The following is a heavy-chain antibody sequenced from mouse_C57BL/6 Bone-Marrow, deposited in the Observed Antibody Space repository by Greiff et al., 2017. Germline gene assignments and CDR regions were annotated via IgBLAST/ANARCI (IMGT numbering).Heavy chain of an antibody. CDR1: GFTFSDAW. CDR3: ADDGGFYAMDY. CDR2: IRNKANNHAT. D-gene: IGHD2-3*01. Sequence: EVKLVESGGGLVQPGGSMKLSCAASGFTFSDAWMDWVRQSPEKGLEWVAEIRNKANNHATYYAESVKGRFTISRDDSESSVYLQMNSLSADANGIYYCADDGGFYAMDYWGQGTSVTVSS. J-gene: IGHJ4*01. V-gene: IGHV6-6*01.